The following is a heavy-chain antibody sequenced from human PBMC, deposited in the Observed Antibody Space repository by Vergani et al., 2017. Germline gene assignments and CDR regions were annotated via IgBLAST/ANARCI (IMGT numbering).Heavy chain of an antibody. V-gene: IGHV3-9*01. CDR1: GFTFDDYA. CDR3: AKGSWIWGSYRTSSFDY. CDR2: ISWNSGSI. Sequence: EVQLVESGGGLVQPGRSLRLSCAASGFTFDDYAMHWVRQAPGKGLEWVSGISWNSGSIGYADSVKGRFTISRDNAKNSLYLQMNSLRAEDTALYYCAKGSWIWGSYRTSSFDYWGQGTLVTVSS. D-gene: IGHD3-16*02. J-gene: IGHJ4*02.